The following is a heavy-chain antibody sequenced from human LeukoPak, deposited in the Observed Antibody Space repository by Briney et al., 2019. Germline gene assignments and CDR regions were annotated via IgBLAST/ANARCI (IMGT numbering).Heavy chain of an antibody. J-gene: IGHJ4*02. CDR3: ASHYYDSSGYPY. D-gene: IGHD3-22*01. V-gene: IGHV1-69*05. Sequence: SVKVSCKDSGGTFSSYAISWVRQAPGQGLEWMGGIIPIFGTANYAQKFQGRVTITTDESTSTAYMELSSLRSEDTAVYYCASHYYDSSGYPYWGQGTLVTVSS. CDR2: IIPIFGTA. CDR1: GGTFSSYA.